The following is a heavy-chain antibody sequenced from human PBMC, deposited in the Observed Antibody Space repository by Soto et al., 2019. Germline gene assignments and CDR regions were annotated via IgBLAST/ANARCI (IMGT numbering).Heavy chain of an antibody. V-gene: IGHV4-31*03. CDR2: IYYSGST. CDR1: GGSISSGGYY. CDR3: ASPKIAFYNWFDP. Sequence: SETLSLTCTVSGGSISSGGYYWSWVRQHPGKGLEWIGYIYYSGSTYYNPSLKSRVTISVDPSKKQFSLKLSSVTAADTAVYYCASPKIAFYNWFDPWGQGTLVTVSS. J-gene: IGHJ5*02. D-gene: IGHD3-3*02.